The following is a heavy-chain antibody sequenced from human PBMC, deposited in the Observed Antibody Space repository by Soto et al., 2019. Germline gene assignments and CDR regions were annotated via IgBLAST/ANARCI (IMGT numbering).Heavy chain of an antibody. Sequence: EVQLVESGGGLVQPGRSLRLSCAASGFTFDDYAMHWVRQAPGKGLEWVSGISWNSGSIGYADSVKGRFTISRDNAKNSLYLQMNSRRAEDTALYYCAKTTLGYCSSTSCYHFDYWGQGTLVTVSS. CDR2: ISWNSGSI. J-gene: IGHJ4*02. CDR3: AKTTLGYCSSTSCYHFDY. D-gene: IGHD2-2*01. V-gene: IGHV3-9*01. CDR1: GFTFDDYA.